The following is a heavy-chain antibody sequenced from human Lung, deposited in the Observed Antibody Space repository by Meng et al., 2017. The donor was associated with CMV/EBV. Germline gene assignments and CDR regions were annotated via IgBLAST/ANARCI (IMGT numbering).Heavy chain of an antibody. CDR2: IPHRGSS. CDR3: LRRSGGSV. Sequence: VSPSRTLSLACALSGDAITNRIWWAGVRQPPGKGLEWIGEIPHRGSSAYNPSLKSRVSMSIDKSKNQFSLKLTSVTAADTAVYHCLRRSGGSVWGQGTLVTVSS. V-gene: IGHV4-4*02. J-gene: IGHJ1*01. D-gene: IGHD3-10*01. CDR1: GDAITNRIW.